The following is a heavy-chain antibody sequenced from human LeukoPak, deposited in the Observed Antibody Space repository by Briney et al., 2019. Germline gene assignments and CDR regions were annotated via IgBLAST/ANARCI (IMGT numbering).Heavy chain of an antibody. Sequence: GGSLRLSCAASGFAFHSHWMHWVRQGPGKGLEWVANIKQDGSEKNYVDSVKGRFSISRDNAKNSLILQMNSLRDEDTAVYYCARGVWAPFDSWGQGTLVSVSS. CDR2: IKQDGSEK. CDR3: ARGVWAPFDS. J-gene: IGHJ4*02. D-gene: IGHD7-27*01. V-gene: IGHV3-7*01. CDR1: GFAFHSHW.